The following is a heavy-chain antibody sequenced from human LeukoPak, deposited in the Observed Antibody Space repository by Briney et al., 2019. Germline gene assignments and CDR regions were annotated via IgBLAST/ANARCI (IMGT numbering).Heavy chain of an antibody. CDR1: GYTFTSYA. J-gene: IGHJ6*03. Sequence: ASVKVSCKASGYTFTSYAMYWVRQAPGQGLEWMGWINTNTGNPTYAQGFTGRFVFSLDTSFSTAYLQISSLKAEDTAVYYCARDRNWNYGRSYYYYMDGWGKGTTVTVSS. V-gene: IGHV7-4-1*02. CDR3: ARDRNWNYGRSYYYYMDG. D-gene: IGHD1-7*01. CDR2: INTNTGNP.